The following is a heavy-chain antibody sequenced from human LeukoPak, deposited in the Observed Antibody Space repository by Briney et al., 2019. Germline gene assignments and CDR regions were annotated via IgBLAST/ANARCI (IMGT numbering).Heavy chain of an antibody. CDR3: ADTQSGSYTLYYYYGMDI. CDR2: IIPILGIA. D-gene: IGHD3-10*01. CDR1: GGTFSSYA. V-gene: IGHV1-69*04. Sequence: GASVKVSCKASGGTFSSYAISWVRQAPGQGLEWMGRIIPILGIANYAQKFQGRVTITADKSTSTAYMELSSLRSEDTAVYYCADTQSGSYTLYYYYGMDIWGQGTTVTVSS. J-gene: IGHJ6*02.